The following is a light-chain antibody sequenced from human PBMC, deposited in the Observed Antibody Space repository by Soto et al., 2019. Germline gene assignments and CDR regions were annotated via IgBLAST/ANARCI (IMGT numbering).Light chain of an antibody. J-gene: IGKJ4*01. CDR2: EVS. CDR3: MQSIQLPLT. Sequence: DLVMTQTPLSLSVTPGQPASISCKSSQSLLQNDGKTYLYWYLQKPGHPPQLLIYEVSKRFSGVPDRFSGSGSGTDFTLKISRVEAEDVGVYYCMQSIQLPLTFGGGTKVEIK. V-gene: IGKV2D-29*01. CDR1: QSLLQNDGKTY.